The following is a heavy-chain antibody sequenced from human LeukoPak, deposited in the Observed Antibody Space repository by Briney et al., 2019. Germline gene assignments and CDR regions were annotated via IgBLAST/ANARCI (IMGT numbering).Heavy chain of an antibody. J-gene: IGHJ4*02. CDR3: AKQSYARSLGE. D-gene: IGHD2-8*01. CDR2: TNSGGTST. V-gene: IGHV3-23*01. Sequence: GGSLRLPCATSGFPFSDFSMSWVRQAPGKGLEWISTTNSGGTSTYYAESVKGRFTISRDNSKNTLYLQMSSLRVEDTAVYYCAKQSYARSLGEGGPGTLVSVSS. CDR1: GFPFSDFS.